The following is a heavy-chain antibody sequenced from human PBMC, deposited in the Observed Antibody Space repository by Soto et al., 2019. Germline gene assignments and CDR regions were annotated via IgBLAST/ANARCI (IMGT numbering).Heavy chain of an antibody. CDR2: IYYSGST. J-gene: IGHJ5*02. CDR3: AGFSEVAATEINWFDP. D-gene: IGHD2-15*01. V-gene: IGHV4-30-4*01. CDR1: GASINSGDYH. Sequence: PSETLSLTCTVSGASINSGDYHWSWIRQPPGKGLEWIGYIYYSGSTYYNPSLKSRVTISVDTSKNQFSLKLSSVTAADTAVYYCAGFSEVAATEINWFDPWGQGTLVTVSS.